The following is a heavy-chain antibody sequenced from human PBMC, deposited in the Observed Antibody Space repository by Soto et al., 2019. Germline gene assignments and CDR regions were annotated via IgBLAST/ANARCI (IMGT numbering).Heavy chain of an antibody. D-gene: IGHD2-21*02. CDR1: GYPFTSYA. J-gene: IGHJ4*02. Sequence: ASVKVSCKASGYPFTSYAMHWVRQAPGQRLEWMGFINGGYGDTKYSQKFRGRVTISRDSSASTAYMELSSLRSEDTAVYYCARSIVVVTALDYWGQGTLVTVSS. CDR3: ARSIVVVTALDY. CDR2: INGGYGDT. V-gene: IGHV1-3*01.